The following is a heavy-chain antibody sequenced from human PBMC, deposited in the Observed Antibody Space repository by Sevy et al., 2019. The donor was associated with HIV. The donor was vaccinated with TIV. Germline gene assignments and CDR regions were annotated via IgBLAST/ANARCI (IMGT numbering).Heavy chain of an antibody. D-gene: IGHD1-20*01. CDR2: ITSSSSFI. CDR1: GFTFRSHS. CDR3: ARPTSGLSEYEPLDNARFYGMDV. J-gene: IGHJ6*02. Sequence: GGSLRLSCAASGFTFRSHSMNWVRQAPGRGLEWVSSITSSSSFIFYADSVKGRFTISRDNDKNSLFLQMNSLRAEDTAVYYCARPTSGLSEYEPLDNARFYGMDVWGQGTTVTVSS. V-gene: IGHV3-21*01.